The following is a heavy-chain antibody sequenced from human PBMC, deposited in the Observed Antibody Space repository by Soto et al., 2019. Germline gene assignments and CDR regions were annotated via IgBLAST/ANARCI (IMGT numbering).Heavy chain of an antibody. CDR3: ARESGDWPLNWFDP. V-gene: IGHV3-74*01. CDR1: GFNFSNHW. D-gene: IGHD2-21*02. J-gene: IGHJ5*02. CDR2: ITSDGKSK. Sequence: AGSLRLSCAASGFNFSNHWMHWVRQRPAEGLVWVSRITSDGKSKAYAESVKGRYAISRDNAKNTLYLQMNGLTAEDTAVYYCARESGDWPLNWFDPWGQGTLVTVSS.